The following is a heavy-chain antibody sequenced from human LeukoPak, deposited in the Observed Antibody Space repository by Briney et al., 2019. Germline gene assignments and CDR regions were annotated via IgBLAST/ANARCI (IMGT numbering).Heavy chain of an antibody. CDR3: ARQEWLRFGCSDP. Sequence: PSETLSLTCTVSGGSISSYYWSWIRQPPGKGLEWIGYIYYSGSTNYNPSLKSRVTISVDTSKNQFSLKLSSVTAADTAVCYCARQEWLRFGCSDPWGQGTLVTVSS. D-gene: IGHD5-12*01. V-gene: IGHV4-59*08. CDR1: GGSISSYY. CDR2: IYYSGST. J-gene: IGHJ5*02.